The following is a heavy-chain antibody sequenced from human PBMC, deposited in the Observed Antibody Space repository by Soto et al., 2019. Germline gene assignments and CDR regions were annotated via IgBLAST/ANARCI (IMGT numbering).Heavy chain of an antibody. CDR1: GGSISSGGYY. CDR3: ASPARDHHAFDI. CDR2: IYYSGST. Sequence: TLSLTCTVSGGSISSGGYYWSWIRQHPGKGLEWIGYIYYSGSTYYNPSLKSRVTISVDTSKNQFSLKLSSVTAADTAVYYCASPARDHHAFDIWGQGTMVTVSS. V-gene: IGHV4-31*03. J-gene: IGHJ3*02.